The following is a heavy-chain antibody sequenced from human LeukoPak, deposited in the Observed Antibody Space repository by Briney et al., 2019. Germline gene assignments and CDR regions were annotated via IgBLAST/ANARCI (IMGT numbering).Heavy chain of an antibody. Sequence: ASVKVSCKASGYTFTDYYVHWVRQAPGQGLEWMGWINPNSGATNYARNFQGRVTMTRVTSISTAYMELSRLRSDDTAVYYCASVYSGHDLSQLDYWGQGTLVTATS. V-gene: IGHV1-2*02. D-gene: IGHD5-12*01. J-gene: IGHJ4*02. CDR3: ASVYSGHDLSQLDY. CDR1: GYTFTDYY. CDR2: INPNSGAT.